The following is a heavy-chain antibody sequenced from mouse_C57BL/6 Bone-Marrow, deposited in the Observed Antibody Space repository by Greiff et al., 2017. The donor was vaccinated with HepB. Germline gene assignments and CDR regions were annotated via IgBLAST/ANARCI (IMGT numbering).Heavy chain of an antibody. J-gene: IGHJ1*03. CDR2: ISSGSSTI. V-gene: IGHV5-17*01. Sequence: EVQLVESGGGLVKPGGSLKLSCAASGFTFSDYGMHWVRQAPEKGLEWVAYISSGSSTIYYADTVKGRFTITRDNAKNTLFLQMTSLRSEDPAMYYCARTITTVVAPDGYFDVWGTGTTVTVSS. D-gene: IGHD1-1*01. CDR1: GFTFSDYG. CDR3: ARTITTVVAPDGYFDV.